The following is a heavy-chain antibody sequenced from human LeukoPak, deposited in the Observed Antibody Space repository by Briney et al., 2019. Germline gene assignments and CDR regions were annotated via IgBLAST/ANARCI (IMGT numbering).Heavy chain of an antibody. Sequence: GSLRLSCEASGFTSSSHWMSWVRQAPGKGLEWVAIIKQDGSEKDYVDSVTGRFTISRDNAKNSLYLQMNSLRDEDTAVYYCARDTSAWRYGMDVWGQGTTVTVSS. D-gene: IGHD6-19*01. CDR3: ARDTSAWRYGMDV. CDR1: GFTSSSHW. J-gene: IGHJ6*02. V-gene: IGHV3-7*01. CDR2: IKQDGSEK.